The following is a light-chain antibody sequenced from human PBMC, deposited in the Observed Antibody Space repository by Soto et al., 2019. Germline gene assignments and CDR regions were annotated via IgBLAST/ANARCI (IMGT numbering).Light chain of an antibody. Sequence: IHMTQSPSSLCASVGERVTITFRASQSISSYLNWYQQKPGKAPKLLIYAASSLQSGVPSRFSGSGSGTDFTLTISSLQPEDFATYYCQQSYSTPWTFGQGTKVDIK. J-gene: IGKJ1*01. V-gene: IGKV1-39*01. CDR1: QSISSY. CDR2: AAS. CDR3: QQSYSTPWT.